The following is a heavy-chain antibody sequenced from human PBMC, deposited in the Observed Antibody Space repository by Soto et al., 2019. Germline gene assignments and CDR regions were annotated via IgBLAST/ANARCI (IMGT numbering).Heavy chain of an antibody. CDR3: ARAAYDSSGYYYPRVPGYFDY. CDR1: GGSFSGYY. V-gene: IGHV4-34*01. D-gene: IGHD3-22*01. Sequence: SETLSLTCAVYGGSFSGYYWSWIRQPPGKGLEWIGEINHSGSTNYNPSLKSRVTISVDTSKNQFSLKLSSVTAADTAVYYCARAAYDSSGYYYPRVPGYFDYWGQGTLVTVSS. J-gene: IGHJ4*02. CDR2: INHSGST.